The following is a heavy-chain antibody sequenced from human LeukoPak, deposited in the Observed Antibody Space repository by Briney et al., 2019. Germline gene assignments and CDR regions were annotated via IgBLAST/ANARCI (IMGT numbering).Heavy chain of an antibody. Sequence: GGSLRLSCAVSGFTFSSYWMSWVRQAPGKGLEWVANIRQDGSEKYYVDSVKGQFTISRDNAKNSLYLQMTSLRAEDTAVYYCARENRSTSCCFDYWGQGTLVTVSS. CDR1: GFTFSSYW. J-gene: IGHJ4*02. V-gene: IGHV3-7*01. CDR2: IRQDGSEK. D-gene: IGHD2-2*01. CDR3: ARENRSTSCCFDY.